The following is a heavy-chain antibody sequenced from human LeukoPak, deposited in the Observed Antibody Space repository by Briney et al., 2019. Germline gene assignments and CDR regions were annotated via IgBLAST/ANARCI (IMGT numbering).Heavy chain of an antibody. CDR2: ISSSSSYI. Sequence: GGSLRLSCAASGFTFSSYSMNWVRQAPGKGLEWVSSISSSSSYIYYADSVKGRFTISRDNAKNSLYLQMNSLRAEDTAVYYCAKDLFYCGGDCYEPVEYFQHWGQGTLVTVSS. D-gene: IGHD2-21*02. J-gene: IGHJ1*01. CDR3: AKDLFYCGGDCYEPVEYFQH. V-gene: IGHV3-21*01. CDR1: GFTFSSYS.